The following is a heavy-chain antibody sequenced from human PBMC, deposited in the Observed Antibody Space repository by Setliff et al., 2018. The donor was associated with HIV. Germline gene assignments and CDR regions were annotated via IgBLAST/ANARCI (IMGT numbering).Heavy chain of an antibody. CDR3: AREGLWFGELSGAHDF. D-gene: IGHD3-10*01. CDR2: IFYSGSA. J-gene: IGHJ4*02. CDR1: GGSITTSTFY. V-gene: IGHV4-31*03. Sequence: SETLSLTCTVSGGSITTSTFYWGWIRQHPGKGLEWIGYIFYSGSAYYNPSLKSRVSISMDTSNNSSSLRLTSLTAADTAMYYCAREGLWFGELSGAHDFWGQGALVTVSS.